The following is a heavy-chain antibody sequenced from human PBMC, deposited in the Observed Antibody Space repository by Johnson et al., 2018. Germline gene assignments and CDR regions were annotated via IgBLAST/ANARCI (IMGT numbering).Heavy chain of an antibody. CDR2: ISSSSSYI. CDR3: ARDPMVRGVPTGGV. V-gene: IGHV3-21*01. D-gene: IGHD3-10*01. J-gene: IGHJ6*02. Sequence: VQLVQSGGGLVQXGGSLRLSCVASGFTFSNYDMHWVRQAPGKGLEWVSSISSSSSYIYYADSVKGRFTISRDNAKNSLYLQMNSLRAEDTAVYYCARDPMVRGVPTGGVWGQGTTVTVSS. CDR1: GFTFSNYD.